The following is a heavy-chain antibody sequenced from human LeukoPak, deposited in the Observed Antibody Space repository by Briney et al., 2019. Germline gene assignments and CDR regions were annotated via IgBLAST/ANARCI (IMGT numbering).Heavy chain of an antibody. J-gene: IGHJ6*02. V-gene: IGHV1-69*13. CDR3: ARVEMYYDFWSGYYTNYYGMDV. CDR2: IIPIFGTA. D-gene: IGHD3-3*01. Sequence: ASVKVSCKASGGTFSSYAISWVRQAPGQGLEWMGGIIPIFGTANYAQKFQGRVTITADESTSTAYMELSSLRSEDTAVYYCARVEMYYDFWSGYYTNYYGMDVWGQGTTVTVSS. CDR1: GGTFSSYA.